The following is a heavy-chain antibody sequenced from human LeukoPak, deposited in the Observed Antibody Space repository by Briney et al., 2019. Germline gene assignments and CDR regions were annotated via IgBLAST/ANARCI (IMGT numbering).Heavy chain of an antibody. Sequence: SETLSLTCTVSGGSISSYYWSWIRQPPGKGLEWIGYIYYSGSTNYNPSLKSRVIISVDTSKNHFSLKLTSVTAADTAVYYCARMYDRSGYYYPFDYWGQGTLVTVSS. CDR1: GGSISSYY. CDR3: ARMYDRSGYYYPFDY. V-gene: IGHV4-59*08. CDR2: IYYSGST. J-gene: IGHJ4*02. D-gene: IGHD3-22*01.